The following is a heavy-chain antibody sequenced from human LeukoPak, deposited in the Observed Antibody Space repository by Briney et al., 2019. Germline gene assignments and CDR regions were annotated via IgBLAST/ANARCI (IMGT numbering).Heavy chain of an antibody. Sequence: PGGSLRLSCAASGFSFYDYPMHWVSHAPGKGLEWVSLISGDGVKTYYADSVRGRFTISRDNSKDSLYLQMNSLRTEDTAMYYCVKEIDTLGTNAFDIWGQGTMVTVSS. CDR1: GFSFYDYP. D-gene: IGHD2-15*01. CDR2: ISGDGVKT. CDR3: VKEIDTLGTNAFDI. J-gene: IGHJ3*02. V-gene: IGHV3-43*02.